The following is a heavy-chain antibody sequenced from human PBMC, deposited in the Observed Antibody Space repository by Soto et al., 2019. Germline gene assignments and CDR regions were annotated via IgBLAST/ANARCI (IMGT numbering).Heavy chain of an antibody. J-gene: IGHJ6*02. CDR1: AFIFSTYD. CDR3: VRHAKLTSVNANVGYYYGLDL. Sequence: GGSLRLSCAASAFIFSTYDMSWVRQAPGKGLEWVSVIGGSGTGTYYADSVEGRFTISRDNSKNTLFLQMNSLRAEDTAIYFCVRHAKLTSVNANVGYYYGLDLWGQGTTVTVSS. CDR2: IGGSGTGT. V-gene: IGHV3-23*01. D-gene: IGHD4-4*01.